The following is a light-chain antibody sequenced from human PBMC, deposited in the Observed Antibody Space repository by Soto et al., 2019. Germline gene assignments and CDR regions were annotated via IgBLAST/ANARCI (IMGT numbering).Light chain of an antibody. CDR3: QQRSNWIT. CDR2: DTS. V-gene: IGKV3D-20*02. Sequence: EIVLTQSPDTLSLSPGERATLSCRASQSVPNSRLAWYQQKPGQAPSLVISDTSIRATGIPDRFSGSGSGTDFSLTISSLEPEDFAVYYCQQRSNWITFGQGTRLEIK. CDR1: QSVPNSR. J-gene: IGKJ5*01.